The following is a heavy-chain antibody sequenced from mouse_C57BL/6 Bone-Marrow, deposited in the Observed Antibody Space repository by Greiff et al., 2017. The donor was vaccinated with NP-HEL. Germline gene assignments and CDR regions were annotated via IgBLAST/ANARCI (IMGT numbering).Heavy chain of an antibody. V-gene: IGHV1-74*01. Sequence: VQLQQPGAELVKPGASVKVSCKPSGYTFTSYWMHWVKQRPGQGLEWIGRIHPSDSDTNYNQKFKGKATLTVDKSSSTAYMQLSSLTSEDSAVYYCAPLYYGSSCWYFDVWGTGTTVTVSS. CDR2: IHPSDSDT. CDR1: GYTFTSYW. J-gene: IGHJ1*03. D-gene: IGHD1-1*01. CDR3: APLYYGSSCWYFDV.